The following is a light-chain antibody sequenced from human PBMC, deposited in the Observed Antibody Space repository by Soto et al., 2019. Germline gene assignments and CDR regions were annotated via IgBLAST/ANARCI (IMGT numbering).Light chain of an antibody. CDR2: EVT. V-gene: IGLV2-23*02. J-gene: IGLJ2*01. CDR1: SSDVGSYNL. CDR3: CSYAGITXPVV. Sequence: QSVLTQPASVSGSPGQSIAISCTGASSDVGSYNLVSWYQQHPGKAPKLMIYEVTKRPSGVSNRFSGSKSGNTASLTISGLQAEDEADYYCCSYAGITXPVVFGGGT.